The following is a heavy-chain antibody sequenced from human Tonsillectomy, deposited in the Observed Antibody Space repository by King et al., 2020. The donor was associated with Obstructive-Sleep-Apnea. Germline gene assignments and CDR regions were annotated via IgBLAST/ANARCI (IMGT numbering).Heavy chain of an antibody. D-gene: IGHD2-2*01. V-gene: IGHV1-69*12. CDR1: GGTFSSYA. CDR3: AGPIVVVPAAMTYDAFDI. CDR2: IIPIFVTA. J-gene: IGHJ3*02. Sequence: QLVQSGAEVKKPGASVKVSCKASGGTFSSYAISRVRQAPGQGLELMGGIIPIFVTANYAQKFQGRVTITADESTSTAYMELSSLRSEDTAVYYCAGPIVVVPAAMTYDAFDIWGQGTMVTVSS.